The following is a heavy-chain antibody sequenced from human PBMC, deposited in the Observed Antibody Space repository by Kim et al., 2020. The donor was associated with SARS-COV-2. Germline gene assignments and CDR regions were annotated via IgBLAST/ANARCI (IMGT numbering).Heavy chain of an antibody. CDR2: ISGSGGST. D-gene: IGHD3-22*01. V-gene: IGHV3-23*01. J-gene: IGHJ6*02. Sequence: GGSLRLSCAASGFTFSSYAMSWVRQAPGKGLEWVSAISGSGGSTYYADSVKGRFTISRDNSKNTLYLQMNSLRAEDTAVYYCAKDQDYYDSSGYPPYGMDVWGQGTTVTVSS. CDR3: AKDQDYYDSSGYPPYGMDV. CDR1: GFTFSSYA.